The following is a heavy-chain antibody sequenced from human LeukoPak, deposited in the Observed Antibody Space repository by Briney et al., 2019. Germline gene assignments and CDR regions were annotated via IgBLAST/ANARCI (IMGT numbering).Heavy chain of an antibody. CDR1: GFSFSTTW. Sequence: SGGSLRLSCAASGFSFSTTWMYWVRQVPGQGLVWVARITSDGTSISYAESVKGRFTISRDNAKNSLYLQMNSLRAEDTAVYYCARKNGLDYWGQGTLVTVSS. V-gene: IGHV3-74*03. CDR2: ITSDGTSI. CDR3: ARKNGLDY. J-gene: IGHJ4*02.